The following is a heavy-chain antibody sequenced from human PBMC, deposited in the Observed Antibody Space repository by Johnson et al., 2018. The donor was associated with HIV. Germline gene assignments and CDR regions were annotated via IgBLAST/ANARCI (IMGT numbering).Heavy chain of an antibody. CDR3: AKVYSSSVPAPGI. CDR1: GFTFSSYA. Sequence: VQLVESGGGVVQPGRSLRLSCAASGFTFSSYAMHWVRQAPGKGLAWVSLISWDGDSTYYADSVTGRFTISRDNSKNSLYLQMNSLRTEDTALYFCAKVYSSSVPAPGIWGQGTMVTVSS. CDR2: ISWDGDST. J-gene: IGHJ3*02. D-gene: IGHD6-6*01. V-gene: IGHV3-43*02.